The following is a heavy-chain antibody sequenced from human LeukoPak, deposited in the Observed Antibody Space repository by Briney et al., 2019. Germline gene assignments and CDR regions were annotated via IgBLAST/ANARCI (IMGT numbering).Heavy chain of an antibody. V-gene: IGHV3-30-3*01. J-gene: IGHJ4*02. D-gene: IGHD2-15*01. Sequence: GGSLRLSCAASGFTFSSYAMHWVRQAPGKGLEWVAVISYDGSNIYYADSVKGRFTISRDNSKNTLYLQMNSLRAEDTAVYYCARAGVVAALTYFDYWGQGTLVTVSS. CDR1: GFTFSSYA. CDR3: ARAGVVAALTYFDY. CDR2: ISYDGSNI.